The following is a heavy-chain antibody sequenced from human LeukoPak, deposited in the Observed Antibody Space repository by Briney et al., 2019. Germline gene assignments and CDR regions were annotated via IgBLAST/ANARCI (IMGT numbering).Heavy chain of an antibody. D-gene: IGHD3-10*01. CDR3: ARNYGSGSLNWFDP. V-gene: IGHV1-2*04. CDR2: INPNSGGT. CDR1: GYTFTGDY. J-gene: IGHJ5*02. Sequence: ASVKVSCKASGYTFTGDYMHWVRQATGQGLEGMGWINPNSGGTNYAQKFQGWVTMTRDTSISTAYMELSRLRSDDTAVYYCARNYGSGSLNWFDPWGQGTLVTVSS.